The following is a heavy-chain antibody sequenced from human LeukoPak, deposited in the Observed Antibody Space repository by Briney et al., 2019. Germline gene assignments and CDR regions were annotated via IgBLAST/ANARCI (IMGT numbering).Heavy chain of an antibody. CDR1: GFTFSSYW. Sequence: GGSLRLSCAASGFTFSSYWMTWVRQAPGKGREWGAHIKQDGSEKYYVDSVKGRFTISRDKAKNSLYLQMNSLRAEDTAVYYCARDLFGDYYGSGSYYIDAFDVWGQGTMVTVFS. CDR3: ARDLFGDYYGSGSYYIDAFDV. J-gene: IGHJ3*01. V-gene: IGHV3-7*01. CDR2: IKQDGSEK. D-gene: IGHD3-10*01.